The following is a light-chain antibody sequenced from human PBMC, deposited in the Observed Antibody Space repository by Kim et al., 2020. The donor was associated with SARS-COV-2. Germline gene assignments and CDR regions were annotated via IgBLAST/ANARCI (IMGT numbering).Light chain of an antibody. CDR3: QVWDSRTAHVV. CDR1: YLGDTN. Sequence: QTARHKCSGNYLGDTNAYWDQQKPGQSPGLVIFQDTKRPSGIPERVYGSNAGNTATLTVSGTQAVDEADYYCQVWDSRTAHVVFGGGTQLTVL. V-gene: IGLV3-1*01. J-gene: IGLJ2*01. CDR2: QDT.